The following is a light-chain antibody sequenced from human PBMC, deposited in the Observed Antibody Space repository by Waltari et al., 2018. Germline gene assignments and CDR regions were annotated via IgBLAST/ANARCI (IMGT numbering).Light chain of an antibody. Sequence: EIVLTQSPGTLALSPGERATLSCRASQSVGRALAWYQQKPGQAPRLLIYDASSRTTGIPDRFRGSGSGTDFSLTISRVEPEDFAVYYCQMYVRLPVTFGQGTKVEGK. CDR1: QSVGRA. CDR3: QMYVRLPVT. V-gene: IGKV3-20*01. CDR2: DAS. J-gene: IGKJ1*01.